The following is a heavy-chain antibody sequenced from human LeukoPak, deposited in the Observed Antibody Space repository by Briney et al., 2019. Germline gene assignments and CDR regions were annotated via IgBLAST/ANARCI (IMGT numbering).Heavy chain of an antibody. CDR3: SRDPNGDYIGAFDM. CDR2: IIVSGSRT. V-gene: IGHV3-23*01. D-gene: IGHD4-17*01. Sequence: GGSLRLSCAASGLTFSNYAMTWVRQAPGKGLEWVSSIIVSGSRTYYADSVKGRFTISRDNSKNTLYLQMNSLRAEDTALYYCSRDPNGDYIGAFDMWGPGTLVTVSS. J-gene: IGHJ3*02. CDR1: GLTFSNYA.